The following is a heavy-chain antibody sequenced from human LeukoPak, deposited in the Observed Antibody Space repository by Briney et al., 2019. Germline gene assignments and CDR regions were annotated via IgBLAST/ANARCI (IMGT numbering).Heavy chain of an antibody. CDR3: ASAPLFRFGASCPYYMDV. J-gene: IGHJ6*03. CDR2: AWADGSNK. D-gene: IGHD3-3*01. V-gene: IGHV3-33*07. CDR1: GFVFSSFA. Sequence: PGGSLRLSCAASGFVFSSFAMYWVRQAPGKGLEWVAIAWADGSNKYYVDSVKGRFTITRDNSKDTLFLEMSSLRAEDTAVYYCASAPLFRFGASCPYYMDVWGKGTTVTVSS.